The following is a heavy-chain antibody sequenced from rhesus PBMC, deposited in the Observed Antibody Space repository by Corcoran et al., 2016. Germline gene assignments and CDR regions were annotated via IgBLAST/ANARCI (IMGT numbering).Heavy chain of an antibody. D-gene: IGHD2-21*01. Sequence: QLQLQESGPGLVKPSETLSLTCAVSGGSISSNSWSWLRQPPGKGLGWIGRISGSGGSPDYNPSLNSRVTSSTATTKNQFSLKVSSVTAAATAVYYCARDGQYCTGSGCYLYFDYWGQGVLVTVSS. CDR1: GGSISSNS. CDR3: ARDGQYCTGSGCYLYFDY. J-gene: IGHJ4*01. CDR2: ISGSGGSP. V-gene: IGHV4-173*01.